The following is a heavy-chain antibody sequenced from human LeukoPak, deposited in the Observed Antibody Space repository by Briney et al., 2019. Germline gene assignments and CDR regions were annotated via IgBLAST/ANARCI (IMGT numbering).Heavy chain of an antibody. Sequence: PGCSLRLYCTASGFTFGDYAVSFVRRAPGRRLEWVGLIRRRAFGETADYAASVKGRFTISRDDSKSIAYLQMNSLKTEDTAVYYCTREGAAAAYGMDVWGQGNTVTVSS. J-gene: IGHJ6*02. CDR3: TREGAAAAYGMDV. V-gene: IGHV3-49*04. D-gene: IGHD6-13*01. CDR1: GFTFGDYA. CDR2: IRRRAFGETA.